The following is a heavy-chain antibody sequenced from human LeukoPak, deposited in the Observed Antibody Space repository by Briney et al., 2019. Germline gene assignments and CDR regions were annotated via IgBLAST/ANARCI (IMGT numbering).Heavy chain of an antibody. Sequence: GGSLRLSCAASGFTFSHAWTNWVRQAPGKGLEWVGRIKSKTGGGTTDYAAPVKGRFTISRDDSKNTLYLQMNSLKTEDTAVYYCTTYIAATATGAWGQGTLVTVSS. CDR3: TTYIAATATGA. CDR2: IKSKTGGGTT. CDR1: GFTFSHAW. V-gene: IGHV3-15*07. J-gene: IGHJ4*02. D-gene: IGHD6-25*01.